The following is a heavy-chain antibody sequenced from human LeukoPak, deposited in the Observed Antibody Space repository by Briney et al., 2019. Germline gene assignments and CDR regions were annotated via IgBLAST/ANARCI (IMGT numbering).Heavy chain of an antibody. CDR2: IYYSGST. D-gene: IGHD3-22*01. V-gene: IGHV4-59*11. J-gene: IGHJ6*03. CDR3: AREIVVVNHYYMDV. Sequence: SETLSLTCTVSGGSISSHYWSWIRQPPGKGLEWIGYIYYSGSTNYNPSLKGRVTISVDTSKNQFSLKLSSVTAADTAVYYCAREIVVVNHYYMDVWGKGTTVTVSS. CDR1: GGSISSHY.